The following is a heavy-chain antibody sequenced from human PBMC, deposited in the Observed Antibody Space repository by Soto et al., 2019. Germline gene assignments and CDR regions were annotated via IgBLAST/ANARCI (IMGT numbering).Heavy chain of an antibody. D-gene: IGHD1-26*01. CDR2: IYYSGST. V-gene: IGHV4-39*01. CDR3: ARHSTSGSHDY. J-gene: IGHJ4*02. Sequence: PSETLSLTCTVSCGSISSSSYYWGWIRQPPGKGLEWIGSIYYSGSTYYNPSLKSRVTISVDTSKNQFSLKLSSVTAADTAVYYCARHSTSGSHDYWGQGTLVTVSS. CDR1: CGSISSSSYY.